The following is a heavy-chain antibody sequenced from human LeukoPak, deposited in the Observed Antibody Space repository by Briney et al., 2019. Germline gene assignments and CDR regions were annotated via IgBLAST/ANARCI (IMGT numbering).Heavy chain of an antibody. D-gene: IGHD5-12*01. CDR3: ARGPLDSGYTYFDY. CDR1: GGSISSYY. V-gene: IGHV4-59*12. CDR2: FSYSGST. J-gene: IGHJ4*02. Sequence: PSETLSLTCTVSGGSISSYYWSWIRQPPGKGPEWIGYFSYSGSTNHNPSLKSRVTISVDTSKNQFSLNLSSETAADTAVYYCARGPLDSGYTYFDYWGQGTLVSVAS.